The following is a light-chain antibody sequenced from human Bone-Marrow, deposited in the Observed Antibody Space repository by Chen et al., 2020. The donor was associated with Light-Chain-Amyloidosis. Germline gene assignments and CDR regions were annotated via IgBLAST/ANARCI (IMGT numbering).Light chain of an antibody. CDR3: QQVNSYPFT. CDR2: DAS. J-gene: IGKJ3*01. Sequence: IQLTQSPSSLSASVGDRVTITCRASQGISSYLAWYQQKPGKAPKLLIYDASTLQGGVPSRFSGSGSGTDFTLPISSLQPEDFATYYCQQVNSYPFTFGPGTKVEIK. V-gene: IGKV1-9*01. CDR1: QGISSY.